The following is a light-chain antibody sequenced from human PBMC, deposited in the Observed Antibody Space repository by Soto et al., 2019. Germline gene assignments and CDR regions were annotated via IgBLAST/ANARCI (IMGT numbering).Light chain of an antibody. Sequence: QSVLTQPASVSASPGQSIAISCTGTDSDIGGYDHVSWYQQHPGNAPKLLIYDVTNRPSGVSSRFSGSKAGRTASLTISGLQTEDEADYYCSSHTSSTALVFGTGTKLTVL. CDR3: SSHTSSTALV. J-gene: IGLJ1*01. CDR2: DVT. CDR1: DSDIGGYDH. V-gene: IGLV2-14*03.